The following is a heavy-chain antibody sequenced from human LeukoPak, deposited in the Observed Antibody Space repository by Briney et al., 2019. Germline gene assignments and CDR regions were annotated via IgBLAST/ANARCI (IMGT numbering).Heavy chain of an antibody. Sequence: GGSLRLSCAASGFTFSSYAMSWVRQAPGKGLEWVSAISGSGGSTYYADSVKGRFTISRDNSKNMLYLQMNSLRAEDTAVYYCAKAIVVVTAYYFDYWGQGTLVTVSS. D-gene: IGHD2-21*02. CDR1: GFTFSSYA. CDR3: AKAIVVVTAYYFDY. CDR2: ISGSGGST. J-gene: IGHJ4*02. V-gene: IGHV3-23*01.